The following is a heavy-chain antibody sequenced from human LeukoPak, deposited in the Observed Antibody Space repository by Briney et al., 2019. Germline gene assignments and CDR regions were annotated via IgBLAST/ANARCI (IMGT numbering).Heavy chain of an antibody. CDR3: AKDRYSYAFEYSDS. CDR2: IKQDGYEK. V-gene: IGHV3-7*01. CDR1: GFTFSGYW. D-gene: IGHD5-18*01. Sequence: PGGSLRLSCAASGFTFSGYWMSWVRQTPEKGLEWVANIKQDGYEKYYADSVKGRFTISRDNSKNTLSLQVSSLRTEDTAVYYCAKDRYSYAFEYSDSWGQGTLVTVSS. J-gene: IGHJ4*02.